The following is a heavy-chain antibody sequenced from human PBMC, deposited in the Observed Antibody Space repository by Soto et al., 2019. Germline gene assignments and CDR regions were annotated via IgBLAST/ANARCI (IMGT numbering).Heavy chain of an antibody. J-gene: IGHJ4*02. D-gene: IGHD3-10*01. V-gene: IGHV3-48*01. CDR2: ISSSSSTI. CDR3: ARINYYGSGSYFDY. CDR1: GFTFSSYS. Sequence: GGSLRLSCAASGFTFSSYSMNWVRQAPGKGLEWVSYISSSSSTIYYADSVKGRFTISRDNAKNSLYLQMNSLRAEDTAVYYCARINYYGSGSYFDYWGQGTLVTVSS.